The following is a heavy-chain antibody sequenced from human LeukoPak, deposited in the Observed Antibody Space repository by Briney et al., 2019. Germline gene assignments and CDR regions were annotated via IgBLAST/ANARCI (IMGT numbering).Heavy chain of an antibody. V-gene: IGHV1-2*02. D-gene: IGHD3-3*01. J-gene: IGHJ6*03. CDR2: INPKTGGT. CDR1: GYTFTGYY. CDR3: ARANDFWNGYYYFYYLDV. Sequence: ASVKVSCKASGYTFTGYYMHWVRQAPGQGLEWMGWINPKTGGTKYLQKFEGRVTMTTDTSISTACMELSRLRSDDTAVYYCARANDFWNGYYYFYYLDVWGKGTTVTVSS.